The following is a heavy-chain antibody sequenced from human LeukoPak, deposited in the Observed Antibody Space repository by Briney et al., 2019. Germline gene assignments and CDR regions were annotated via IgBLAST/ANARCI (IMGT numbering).Heavy chain of an antibody. Sequence: ASVKVSCKASGYTFTGYYMHWVRQAPGQGLEWMGWMNPNSGNTGYAQKFQGRVTMTRNTSISTAYMELSSLRSEDTAVYYCARGFWSQQHYWGQGTLVTVSS. CDR3: ARGFWSQQHY. CDR2: MNPNSGNT. CDR1: GYTFTGYY. V-gene: IGHV1-8*02. J-gene: IGHJ1*01. D-gene: IGHD6-13*01.